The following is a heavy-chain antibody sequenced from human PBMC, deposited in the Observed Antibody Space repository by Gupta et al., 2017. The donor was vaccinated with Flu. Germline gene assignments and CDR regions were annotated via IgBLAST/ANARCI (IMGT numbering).Heavy chain of an antibody. Sequence: QLQLGQAGAEVKKPGSSVKVSYKPSESTFSSPATSLLLQAPGHGLDWMGGCIPIFGTANYAQKFQGRVTITADESTSTAYMELSSLRSEDTAVYYCARDPYYYDSSGYRGEKYFQHWGQGTLVTVSS. CDR1: ESTFSSPA. V-gene: IGHV1-69*01. CDR2: CIPIFGTA. CDR3: ARDPYYYDSSGYRGEKYFQH. D-gene: IGHD3-22*01. J-gene: IGHJ1*01.